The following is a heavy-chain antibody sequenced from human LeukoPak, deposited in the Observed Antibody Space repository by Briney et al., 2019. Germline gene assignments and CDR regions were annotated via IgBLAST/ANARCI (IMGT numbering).Heavy chain of an antibody. V-gene: IGHV1-69*05. CDR3: ARGPPTYDFWSGYPFDY. CDR2: IIPIFGTA. Sequence: SVKVSCKASGGTFSSYAISWVRQAPGQGLEWMGGIIPIFGTANYAQKFQGRVTITTDESTSTAYMELSSLRSEDTAVYYCARGPPTYDFWSGYPFDYWGQDTLVTVSS. J-gene: IGHJ4*02. D-gene: IGHD3-3*01. CDR1: GGTFSSYA.